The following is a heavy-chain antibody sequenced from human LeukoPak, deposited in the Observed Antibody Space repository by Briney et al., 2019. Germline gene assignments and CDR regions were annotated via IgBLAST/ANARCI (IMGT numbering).Heavy chain of an antibody. CDR2: ITSSSSYI. CDR3: ARYGADYGDYYYYYMDV. Sequence: GGSLRLPCAASGFTLHTYNMNWVRQAPGGGLEWVSSITSSSSYIYYADSVKGRFTISRDNDKNSLYLQMNSLRAEDTAVYYCARYGADYGDYYYYYMDVWGKGTTVTVSS. CDR1: GFTLHTYN. J-gene: IGHJ6*03. D-gene: IGHD4-17*01. V-gene: IGHV3-21*01.